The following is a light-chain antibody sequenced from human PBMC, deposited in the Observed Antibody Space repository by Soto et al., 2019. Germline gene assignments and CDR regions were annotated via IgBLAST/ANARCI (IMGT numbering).Light chain of an antibody. CDR2: DVS. V-gene: IGLV2-23*02. CDR3: CSYAGSGTRVV. Sequence: QSALTQPASVSGSPGQSITISCIGASSDVGTYNLVSWYQQHPGKAPKLMIYDVSKRPSGVSNRFSASKSGNTASLTISGLQAEDEADYYCCSYAGSGTRVVFGGGTKLTVL. J-gene: IGLJ2*01. CDR1: SSDVGTYNL.